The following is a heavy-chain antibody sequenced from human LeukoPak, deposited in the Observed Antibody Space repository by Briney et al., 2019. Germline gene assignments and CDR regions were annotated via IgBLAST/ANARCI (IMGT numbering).Heavy chain of an antibody. D-gene: IGHD3/OR15-3a*01. CDR3: ARDGTVGRRVFNFDY. J-gene: IGHJ4*02. V-gene: IGHV1-46*01. CDR1: GYTFTSYY. Sequence: RASVEVSCKASGYTFTSYYMHWVRQAPGQGLEWMGIINPSGGSTSYAQKFQGRVTMTRDTSTSTVYMELSSLRSEDTAVYYCARDGTVGRRVFNFDYWGQGTLVTVSS. CDR2: INPSGGST.